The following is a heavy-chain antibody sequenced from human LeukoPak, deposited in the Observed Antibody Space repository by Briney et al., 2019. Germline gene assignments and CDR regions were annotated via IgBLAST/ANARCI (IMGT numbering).Heavy chain of an antibody. Sequence: RSGGSLRLSCAASGFTFSSYGMHWVRQAPGKGLEWVAVISYDGSNKYCADSVKGRFTISRDNSKNTLYLQMNSLRAEDTAVYYCAKGSYDYWGQGTLVTVSS. D-gene: IGHD3-16*02. CDR2: ISYDGSNK. CDR3: AKGSYDY. V-gene: IGHV3-30*18. CDR1: GFTFSSYG. J-gene: IGHJ4*02.